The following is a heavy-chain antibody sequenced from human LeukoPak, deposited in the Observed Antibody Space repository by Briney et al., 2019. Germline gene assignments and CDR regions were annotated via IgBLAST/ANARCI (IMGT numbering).Heavy chain of an antibody. Sequence: GESLQISCKGSGYTFSSFWIAWVRQLPGKGLEWMGIIYPGDSDTRYSPSFQGQVTISADKSITTAYLQWSSLKASDTAMYYCARHRNYGDSFDYWGQGTLVSVSS. CDR3: ARHRNYGDSFDY. J-gene: IGHJ4*02. D-gene: IGHD4-17*01. V-gene: IGHV5-51*01. CDR1: GYTFSSFW. CDR2: IYPGDSDT.